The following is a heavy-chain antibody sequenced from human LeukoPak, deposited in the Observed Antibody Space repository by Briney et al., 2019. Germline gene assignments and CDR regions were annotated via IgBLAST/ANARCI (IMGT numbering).Heavy chain of an antibody. V-gene: IGHV5-51*01. D-gene: IGHD5-18*01. CDR2: IYPGDSDT. CDR1: GYSFTSYW. J-gene: IGHJ4*02. Sequence: GESLKISCKGSGYSFTSYWIGWVRQMPGKGLEWMGIIYPGDSDTRYSPSSQGQVTISADKSISTAYLQWSSLKASDTAMYYCARHPSGNTAMAPSWGQGNLVTVSS. CDR3: ARHPSGNTAMAPS.